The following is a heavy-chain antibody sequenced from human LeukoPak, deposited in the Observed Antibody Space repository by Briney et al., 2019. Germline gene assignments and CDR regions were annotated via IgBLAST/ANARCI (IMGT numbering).Heavy chain of an antibody. Sequence: PSETLSLTCTVSGDSISSYYWSWVRQPAGKGLEWIGRIHPSGSTNYNPSLKSRVTLSADTSKNQFSLKLSSVTAADTAVYYCARGPPPDFDYWGRGTLVTVSS. J-gene: IGHJ4*02. CDR1: GDSISSYY. CDR3: ARGPPPDFDY. V-gene: IGHV4-4*07. CDR2: IHPSGST.